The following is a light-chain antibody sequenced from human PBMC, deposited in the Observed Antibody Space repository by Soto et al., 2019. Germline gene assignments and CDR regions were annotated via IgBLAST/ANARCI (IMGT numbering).Light chain of an antibody. CDR1: QSVSSSY. CDR3: QQYGSSLWT. CDR2: GAS. V-gene: IGKV3-20*01. Sequence: EIVLTQSPGTLSLSPGERATLSCRASQSVSSSYLAWYQQKPGQAPRLLIYGASSRATGIPDRFSGSGSGTAFTLPISRLEPEDFAVYYCQQYGSSLWTFGPGTKVEIK. J-gene: IGKJ1*01.